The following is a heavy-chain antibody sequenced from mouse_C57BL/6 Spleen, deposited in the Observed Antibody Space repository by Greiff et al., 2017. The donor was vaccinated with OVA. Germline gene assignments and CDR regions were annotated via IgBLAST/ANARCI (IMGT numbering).Heavy chain of an antibody. D-gene: IGHD2-5*01. CDR3: ARYSNYLYYYAMDY. CDR2: IYPGSGNT. J-gene: IGHJ4*01. Sequence: VQLQQSGAELVRPEASVKLSCKASGYTFTDYYINWVKQRPGQGLEWIARIYPGSGNTYYNEKFKGKATLTAEKSSSTAYMQLSSLTSEDSAVYFCARYSNYLYYYAMDYWGQGTSVTVSS. V-gene: IGHV1-76*01. CDR1: GYTFTDYY.